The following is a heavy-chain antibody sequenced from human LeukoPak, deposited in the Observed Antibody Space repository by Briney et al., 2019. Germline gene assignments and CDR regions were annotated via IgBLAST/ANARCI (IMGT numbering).Heavy chain of an antibody. CDR3: AAAGDDYGDYVFDC. Sequence: SVKVSCKASGFTFTNSAMQWVRQGRGQRLEWIGWIVVGSGNTNYAQKFQERVTITRDMSTSTAYMELSSLRSEDTAVYYCAAAGDDYGDYVFDCWGRGSLVTVSS. J-gene: IGHJ4*02. CDR1: GFTFTNSA. CDR2: IVVGSGNT. D-gene: IGHD4-17*01. V-gene: IGHV1-58*02.